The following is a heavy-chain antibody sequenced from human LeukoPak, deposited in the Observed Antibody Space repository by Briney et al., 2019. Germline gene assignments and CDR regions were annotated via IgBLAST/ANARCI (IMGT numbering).Heavy chain of an antibody. CDR1: GFTFSSYG. CDR2: ISYDGSNK. Sequence: GGSLRLSCAASGFTFSSYGMHWVRQAPGKGLEWVAVISYDGSNKYYADSVKGRFTISRDNSKNTLYLQMNSLRAEDTAVYYCAKVPSPYGDYGTFDYWGQGTLVTVSS. V-gene: IGHV3-30*18. J-gene: IGHJ4*02. D-gene: IGHD4-17*01. CDR3: AKVPSPYGDYGTFDY.